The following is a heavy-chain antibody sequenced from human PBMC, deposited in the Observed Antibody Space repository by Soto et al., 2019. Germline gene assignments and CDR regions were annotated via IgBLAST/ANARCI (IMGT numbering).Heavy chain of an antibody. J-gene: IGHJ4*02. CDR3: ARSDYYYGSGSNDY. CDR2: MNPNSGNT. D-gene: IGHD3-10*01. V-gene: IGHV1-8*01. Sequence: SVKVSCKASGYTFTSYDINWVRQATGQGLEWMGWMNPNSGNTGYAQKFQGRVTMTTDTSTSTAYMELRSLRSDDTAVYYCARSDYYYGSGSNDYWGQGTLVTVSS. CDR1: GYTFTSYD.